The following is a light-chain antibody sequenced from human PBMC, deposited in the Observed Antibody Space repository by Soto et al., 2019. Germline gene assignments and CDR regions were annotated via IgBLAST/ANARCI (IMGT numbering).Light chain of an antibody. CDR2: GAS. Sequence: EIVLTQSPGTLSLSPGERATLSCRASQSVSSSYLAWYQQKPGQAPRLLIYGASSRATGIPDRFSGSGSGTDLPLTISRLEPEDFAGYYCQQYGSSPRVTFGPGTKVDIK. CDR1: QSVSSSY. J-gene: IGKJ3*01. CDR3: QQYGSSPRVT. V-gene: IGKV3-20*01.